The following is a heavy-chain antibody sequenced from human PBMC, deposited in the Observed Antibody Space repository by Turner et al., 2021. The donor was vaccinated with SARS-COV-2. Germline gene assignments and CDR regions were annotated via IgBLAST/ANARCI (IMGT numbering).Heavy chain of an antibody. V-gene: IGHV1-69*06. CDR2: IIPIFVTA. CDR1: GGTVSTYA. J-gene: IGHJ4*02. D-gene: IGHD3-22*01. CDR3: ARDRHYDSSGYWEQS. Sequence: QVQLVQSGAEVKKPGCSAKVSCKASGGTVSTYAITWVRQAPGQGLEWMGGIIPIFVTANYAQKFQVRVTITADKSTSTAYMELSSLRSEDTAVYYCARDRHYDSSGYWEQSWGQGTLVTVSS.